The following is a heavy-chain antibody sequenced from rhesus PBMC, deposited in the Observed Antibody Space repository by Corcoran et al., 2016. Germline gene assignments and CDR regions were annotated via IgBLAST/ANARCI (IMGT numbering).Heavy chain of an antibody. V-gene: IGHV1S9*01. CDR2: INPSKGNT. J-gene: IGHJ5-1*01. CDR3: TRGMGYNRFDV. Sequence: QVQLVQSGAEVKKPGASVKFSCQASGSTFTSYYINWVRQAHGQVLEWMGWINPSKGNTSYTQKFQGRVTITRDTSTSTAYMELSSLRSEDTAVYYCTRGMGYNRFDVWGPGVLVTVSS. CDR1: GSTFTSYY. D-gene: IGHD3-28*01.